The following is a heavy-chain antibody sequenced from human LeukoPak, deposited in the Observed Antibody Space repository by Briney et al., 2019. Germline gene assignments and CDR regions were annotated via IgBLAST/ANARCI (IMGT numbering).Heavy chain of an antibody. CDR2: ISAYNGNT. D-gene: IGHD3-10*01. CDR1: GYTFTSYG. V-gene: IGHV1-18*01. Sequence: ASVKVSCKASGYTFTSYGISWVRQAPGQGLEWMGWISAYNGNTNYAQKLQGRVTMTTDTSTSTAYMELRSLRSDDTAVYYCARVGETDSGSPHPFDYWGQGTLVTVSS. CDR3: ARVGETDSGSPHPFDY. J-gene: IGHJ4*02.